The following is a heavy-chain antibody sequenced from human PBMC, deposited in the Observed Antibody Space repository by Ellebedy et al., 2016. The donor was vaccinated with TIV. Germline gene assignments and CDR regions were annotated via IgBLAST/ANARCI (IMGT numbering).Heavy chain of an antibody. V-gene: IGHV4-59*02. CDR2: IYDSGHT. Sequence: SETLSLTXTVSGGSVSGYYWSWIRQPPGKGLEWMGYIYDSGHTNYNPSLKSRVTISLGTSKNQFSLKLTSVTAADTAVYYCARASSVAAPHRAFDIWGQGTMVTVSS. D-gene: IGHD6-19*01. CDR3: ARASSVAAPHRAFDI. CDR1: GGSVSGYY. J-gene: IGHJ3*02.